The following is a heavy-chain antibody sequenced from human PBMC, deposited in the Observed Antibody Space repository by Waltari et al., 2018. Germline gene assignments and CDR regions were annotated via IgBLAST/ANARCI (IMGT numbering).Heavy chain of an antibody. V-gene: IGHV4-39*07. CDR1: GGSISSSSYY. Sequence: QVQLQESGPGLVKPSETLSLTCTVSGGSISSSSYYWGWIRQPPGKGLEWIGSIYYSGSTYYNPSLKSRVTISVDTSKNQFSLKLSSVTAADTAVYYCARGGAYDSSGYLPYWGQGTLVTVSS. CDR2: IYYSGST. CDR3: ARGGAYDSSGYLPY. J-gene: IGHJ4*02. D-gene: IGHD3-22*01.